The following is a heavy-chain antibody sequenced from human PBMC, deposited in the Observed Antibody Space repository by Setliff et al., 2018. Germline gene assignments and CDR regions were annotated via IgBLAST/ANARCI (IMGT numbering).Heavy chain of an antibody. Sequence: GGSLRLSCAASGFVVSNNELSWVRQAPEKGLEWVSVTYASGATNYADSVKGRFTISRDNSKNTLYLQMNSLRPEDTAVYYCVKVSGRFDAGFDSWGQGTLVTVSS. CDR2: TYASGAT. V-gene: IGHV3-66*03. D-gene: IGHD3-3*01. CDR3: VKVSGRFDAGFDS. J-gene: IGHJ4*02. CDR1: GFVVSNNE.